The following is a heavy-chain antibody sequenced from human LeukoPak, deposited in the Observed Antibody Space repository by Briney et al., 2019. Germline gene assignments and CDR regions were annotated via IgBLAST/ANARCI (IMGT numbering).Heavy chain of an antibody. Sequence: GGSLRLSCAASGFTFSSYSMNWVRQAPGKGLEWVSSISSSSSYIYYADSVKGRFTISRDNAKNSLYLQMNSLRAEDTAVYYCARDWESSSWSWGFFDYWGQGTLVTVSS. J-gene: IGHJ4*02. D-gene: IGHD6-13*01. CDR1: GFTFSSYS. CDR3: ARDWESSSWSWGFFDY. V-gene: IGHV3-21*01. CDR2: ISSSSSYI.